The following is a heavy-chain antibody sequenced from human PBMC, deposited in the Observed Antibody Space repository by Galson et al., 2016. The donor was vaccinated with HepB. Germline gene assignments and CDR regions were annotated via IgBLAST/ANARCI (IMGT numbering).Heavy chain of an antibody. Sequence: SLRLSCAASGFTFGSYWMSWVHQAPGKGLELAANINQDGSEKSYVDSAKGRFTISRDNAKNSLYLQMNSLRAEDTAVYFCARDPGYSAFDIWGQGTMVTVSS. D-gene: IGHD5-12*01. CDR2: INQDGSEK. CDR3: ARDPGYSAFDI. CDR1: GFTFGSYW. J-gene: IGHJ3*02. V-gene: IGHV3-7*04.